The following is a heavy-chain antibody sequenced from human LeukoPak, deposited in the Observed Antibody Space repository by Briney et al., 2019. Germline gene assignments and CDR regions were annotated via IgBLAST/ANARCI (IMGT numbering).Heavy chain of an antibody. CDR3: ARVVKYSSGWYYFDY. Sequence: ASETLSLTCTVSGGSISSSSYYWGWLRQPPGKGLEWIGSIYYSGSTYYNPSLKSRVTISVDTSKNQFSLKLSSVTAADTAVYYCARVVKYSSGWYYFDYWGQGTLVTVSS. V-gene: IGHV4-39*07. J-gene: IGHJ4*02. D-gene: IGHD6-19*01. CDR2: IYYSGST. CDR1: GGSISSSSYY.